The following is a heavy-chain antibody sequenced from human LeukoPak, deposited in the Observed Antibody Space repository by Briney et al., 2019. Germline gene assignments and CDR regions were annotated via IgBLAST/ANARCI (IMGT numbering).Heavy chain of an antibody. CDR2: MYYSVST. J-gene: IGHJ3*02. CDR1: GGSLRGVNYY. V-gene: IGHV4-39*01. Sequence: PSETLSLTCTVSGGSLRGVNYYWGWVRQPPGKGLEWVGGMYYSVSTYSTPSLESRLTISIDASKNQFSLNLSSVTAADTAVYYCASFCVIVGGRQIYDAYDIWGQGTMVTVSS. D-gene: IGHD1-26*01. CDR3: ASFCVIVGGRQIYDAYDI.